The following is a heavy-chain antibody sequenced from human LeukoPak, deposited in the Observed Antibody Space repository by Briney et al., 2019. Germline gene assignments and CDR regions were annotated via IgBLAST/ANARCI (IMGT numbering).Heavy chain of an antibody. J-gene: IGHJ3*02. CDR3: AKEKSGSYYASLDGDAFDI. V-gene: IGHV3-23*01. CDR1: GFTFSSYA. D-gene: IGHD1-26*01. CDR2: ISGSGGST. Sequence: GGSLRLSCAASGFTFSSYAMSWVRQAPGKGLEWVSAISGSGGSTYYADSVKGRFTISRDNSKNTLYLQMNSLRAEDTAVYYCAKEKSGSYYASLDGDAFDIWGQGTMVTVSS.